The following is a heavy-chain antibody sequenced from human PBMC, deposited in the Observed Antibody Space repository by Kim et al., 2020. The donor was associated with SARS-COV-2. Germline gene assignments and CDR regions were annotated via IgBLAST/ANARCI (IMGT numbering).Heavy chain of an antibody. V-gene: IGHV7-4-1*02. CDR2: INTNTGNP. CDR3: TYYFHDYYYYGMDV. D-gene: IGHD3-10*01. Sequence: ASVKVSCKASGYTFTSYAMNWVRQAPGQGLEWMGWINTNTGNPTYAQGFTGRFVFSLDTSVSTAYLQISSLKAEDTAVYYCTYYFHDYYYYGMDVWGQGTTVTVSS. CDR1: GYTFTSYA. J-gene: IGHJ6*02.